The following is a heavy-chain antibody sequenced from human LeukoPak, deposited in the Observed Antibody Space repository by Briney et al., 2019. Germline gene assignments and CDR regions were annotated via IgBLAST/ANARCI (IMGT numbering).Heavy chain of an antibody. CDR1: GFTFSSYA. J-gene: IGHJ3*02. CDR2: ISGSGGST. D-gene: IGHD2-2*01. CDR3: AKGHCSSTSCYDAFDI. Sequence: PGGSLRLSCAASGFTFSSYAMSWVRQAPGKGLEWVSAISGSGGSTYYADSVKGRFTISRDNSKNTLYLQMNSLRAEDTAVCYCAKGHCSSTSCYDAFDIWGQGTMVTVSS. V-gene: IGHV3-23*01.